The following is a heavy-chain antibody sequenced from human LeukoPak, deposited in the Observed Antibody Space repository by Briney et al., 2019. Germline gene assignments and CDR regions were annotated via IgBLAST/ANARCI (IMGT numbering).Heavy chain of an antibody. Sequence: GGSLRLSCAASGFTFSNYDMSWVRQAPGKGLEWVSAISSSGESTYYADSVRGRFTISRDNFKNTLYLQMNSLRAEDTAVYYCATHCTSTTCYAYWGQGTLVTVSS. J-gene: IGHJ4*02. CDR2: ISSSGEST. V-gene: IGHV3-23*01. CDR1: GFTFSNYD. CDR3: ATHCTSTTCYAY. D-gene: IGHD2-2*01.